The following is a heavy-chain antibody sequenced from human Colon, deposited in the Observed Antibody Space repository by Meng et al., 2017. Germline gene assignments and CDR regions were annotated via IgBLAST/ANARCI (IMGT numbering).Heavy chain of an antibody. Sequence: QVQLQESGPGLVKPSQTLSLTCTVSGDSIGSGDSYWAWIRQPPGKGLEWIGSMHFSGTTYHNPSLKSRVTISIDTSKNQFSLKLSSVTAADTAVYYCAKSNALTGMSWGQGTLVTVSS. CDR3: AKSNALTGMS. D-gene: IGHD3-9*01. CDR1: GDSIGSGDSY. V-gene: IGHV4-39*07. J-gene: IGHJ5*02. CDR2: MHFSGTT.